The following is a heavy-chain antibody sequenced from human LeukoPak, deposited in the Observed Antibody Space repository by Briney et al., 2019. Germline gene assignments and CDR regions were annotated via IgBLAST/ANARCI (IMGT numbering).Heavy chain of an antibody. CDR2: ISSSSSYI. CDR3: AREGLLGTSDY. V-gene: IGHV3-21*01. CDR1: GFTFSSYS. Sequence: GGSLRLSCAASGFTFSSYSMNWVRQAPGKGLEWVSSISSSSSYIYYADSVKGRFTISRDNAKNSLYLQMNSLRAEDTAVYYCAREGLLGTSDYWGQGTLVTVSS. D-gene: IGHD7-27*01. J-gene: IGHJ4*02.